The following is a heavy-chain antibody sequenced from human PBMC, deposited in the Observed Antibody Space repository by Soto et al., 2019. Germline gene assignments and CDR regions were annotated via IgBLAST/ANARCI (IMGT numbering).Heavy chain of an antibody. J-gene: IGHJ3*02. CDR1: GFTFSDYG. CDR3: AKDGFYYDSSGYYPTDAFDI. V-gene: IGHV3-30*18. CDR2: ISNDGSYK. Sequence: PVGSLRLSCAASGFTFSDYGMHWVRHSLGKGLEWVAAISNDGSYKYYADSVKGRFTISRDNSKNTVSLQVNSLRTEDTAMYYCAKDGFYYDSSGYYPTDAFDIWGQGTMVTVSS. D-gene: IGHD3-22*01.